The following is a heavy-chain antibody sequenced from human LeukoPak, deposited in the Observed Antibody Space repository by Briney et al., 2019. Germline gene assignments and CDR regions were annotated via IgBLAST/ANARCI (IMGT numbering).Heavy chain of an antibody. J-gene: IGHJ4*02. Sequence: GGSMRLSSAASGFSFSSYWMSWDRQAPGKGLEWVANIKEDGGEKHYVDSVKGRFTISRDNAMNSLFLQMNSLRAEDTALYYCARDVDANYWGQGALVTVSS. V-gene: IGHV3-7*01. CDR2: IKEDGGEK. CDR3: ARDVDANY. D-gene: IGHD5-12*01. CDR1: GFSFSSYW.